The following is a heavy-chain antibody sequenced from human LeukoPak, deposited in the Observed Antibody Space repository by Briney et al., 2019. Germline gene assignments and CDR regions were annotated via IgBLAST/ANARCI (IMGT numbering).Heavy chain of an antibody. Sequence: ASVTVSCKASGYTFTSYDINWVRQATGQGLEWMGWMNPNSGNTGYAQKFQGRVTMTRNTSISTAYVELSSLRSEDTAVYYCARVVFFWSGYYYYYMDVWGNGTTVTVSS. J-gene: IGHJ6*03. D-gene: IGHD3-3*01. V-gene: IGHV1-8*01. CDR2: MNPNSGNT. CDR3: ARVVFFWSGYYYYYMDV. CDR1: GYTFTSYD.